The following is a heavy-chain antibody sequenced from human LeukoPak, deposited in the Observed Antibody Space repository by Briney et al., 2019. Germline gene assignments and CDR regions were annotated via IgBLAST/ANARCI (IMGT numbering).Heavy chain of an antibody. CDR3: ARNTDRDAYMAS. J-gene: IGHJ5*02. CDR2: IKQDGTET. CDR1: GFTLSSYW. V-gene: IGHV3-7*01. Sequence: GGSLRLSCEVTGFTLSSYWMSWVRQAPGKGLEWVANIKQDGTETHYGDSVKGRFTISRDNAKNSLYLQLNSPRGEDTAVYYCARNTDRDAYMASWGQGTLVTVSS. D-gene: IGHD5-24*01.